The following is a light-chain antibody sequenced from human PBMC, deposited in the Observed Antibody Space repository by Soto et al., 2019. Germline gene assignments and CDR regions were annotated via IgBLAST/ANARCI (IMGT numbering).Light chain of an antibody. J-gene: IGLJ3*02. CDR2: EVN. CDR3: SSYTFSSTLVV. V-gene: IGLV2-14*01. Sequence: QPASVSGSPGQSITISCTGTSSDVGGYNFVSWYQQHPGKAPRLMIFEVNNRPSGVSDRFSGSKSGNTASLTISGLQAEDEADYDCSSYTFSSTLVVFGGGTKLTVL. CDR1: SSDVGGYNF.